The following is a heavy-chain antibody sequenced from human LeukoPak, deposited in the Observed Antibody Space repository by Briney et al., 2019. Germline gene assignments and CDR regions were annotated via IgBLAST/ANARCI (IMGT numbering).Heavy chain of an antibody. CDR3: ARDNYGSGNDH. CDR2: ISPNNGGT. V-gene: IGHV1-2*04. J-gene: IGHJ4*02. Sequence: ASVKVSCKASGYTLTDYHVHWVRQAPGQGLEWMGWISPNNGGTYYVQKFQGWVTMTRDTSIGTVYMELNRLTSDDTAVYYCARDNYGSGNDHWGQGTLVTVSS. CDR1: GYTLTDYH. D-gene: IGHD3-10*01.